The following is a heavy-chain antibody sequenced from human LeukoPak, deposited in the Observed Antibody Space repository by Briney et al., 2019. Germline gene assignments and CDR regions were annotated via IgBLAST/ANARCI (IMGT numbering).Heavy chain of an antibody. D-gene: IGHD3-16*01. CDR3: ASANNYGYVWGSYAY. V-gene: IGHV1-69*13. CDR2: IIPIFGTA. J-gene: IGHJ4*02. Sequence: ASVKVSCKASGGTFSSYAISWVRQAPGQGLEWMGGIIPIFGTANYAQKFQGRVTITADESTSTAYMELSSLRSEDTAVYYCASANNYGYVWGSYAYWGQGTLVTVSS. CDR1: GGTFSSYA.